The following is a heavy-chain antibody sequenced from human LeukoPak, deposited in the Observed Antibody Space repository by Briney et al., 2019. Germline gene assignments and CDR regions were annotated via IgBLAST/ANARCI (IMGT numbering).Heavy chain of an antibody. J-gene: IGHJ4*02. CDR1: GFTFSSYA. CDR3: TTAGRQTNRGPVPVY. V-gene: IGHV3-15*01. Sequence: GGSLRLSCAASGFTFSSYAMSWVRQAPGKGPEWVGRIKGQLDGATTDYAAPVRGRFTISRDDSKNTVFLQMNSLKTDDTAVYYCTTAGRQTNRGPVPVYWGQETLVSFSS. CDR2: IKGQLDGATT. D-gene: IGHD1-1*01.